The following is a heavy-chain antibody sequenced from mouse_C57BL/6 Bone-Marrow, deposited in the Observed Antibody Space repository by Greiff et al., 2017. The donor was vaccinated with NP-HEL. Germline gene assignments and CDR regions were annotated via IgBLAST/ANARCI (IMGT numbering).Heavy chain of an antibody. CDR3: ARLYDYDKVYYFDY. J-gene: IGHJ2*01. V-gene: IGHV5-4*03. CDR2: ISDGGSYT. D-gene: IGHD2-4*01. CDR1: GFTFSSYA. Sequence: EVKVVESGGGLVKPGGSLKLSCAASGFTFSSYAMSWVRQTPEKRLEWVATISDGGSYTYYPDNVKGRFTISRDNAKNHLYLQMSHLKSEDTAMYYCARLYDYDKVYYFDYWGQGTTLTVSS.